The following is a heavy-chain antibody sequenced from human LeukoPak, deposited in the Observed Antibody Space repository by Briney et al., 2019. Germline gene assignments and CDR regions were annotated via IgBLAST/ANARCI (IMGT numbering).Heavy chain of an antibody. CDR2: ISSSSSYI. V-gene: IGHV3-21*01. CDR3: ARDYEGSFDY. D-gene: IGHD3-16*01. Sequence: KAGGSLRLSCAASGFTFSTYEMTWVRQAPGKGLEWVSSISSSSSYIYYADSVKGRFTISRDNAKNSLYLQMNSLRAEDTAVYYCARDYEGSFDYWGQGTLVTVSS. CDR1: GFTFSTYE. J-gene: IGHJ4*02.